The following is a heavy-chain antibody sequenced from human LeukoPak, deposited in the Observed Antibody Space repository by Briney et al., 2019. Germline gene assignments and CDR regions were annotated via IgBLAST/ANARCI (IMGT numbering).Heavy chain of an antibody. CDR3: ARVGLDCSSTSCYLNWFDP. D-gene: IGHD2-2*01. Sequence: SSETLSLTCIVSGGSISSGDYYWSWIRRPPGMGLEWIGYIYYSGSTYYNPSLKSRVTISVDTSKNQFSLKLSSVTAADTAVYYCARVGLDCSSTSCYLNWFDPWGQGTLVTVSS. J-gene: IGHJ5*02. CDR1: GGSISSGDYY. CDR2: IYYSGST. V-gene: IGHV4-30-4*08.